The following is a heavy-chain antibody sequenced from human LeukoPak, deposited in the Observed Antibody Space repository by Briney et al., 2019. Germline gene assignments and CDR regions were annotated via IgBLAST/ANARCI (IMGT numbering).Heavy chain of an antibody. J-gene: IGHJ4*02. CDR3: ARSLKYYDFWSGSYYFDY. CDR1: GYTFTGYH. D-gene: IGHD3-3*01. CDR2: IIPIFGTA. V-gene: IGHV1-69*13. Sequence: GASVKVSCRASGYTFTGYHIHWVRQAPGQGLEWMGGIIPIFGTANYAQKFQGRVTITADESTSTAYMELSSLRSEDTAVYYCARSLKYYDFWSGSYYFDYWGQGTLVTVSS.